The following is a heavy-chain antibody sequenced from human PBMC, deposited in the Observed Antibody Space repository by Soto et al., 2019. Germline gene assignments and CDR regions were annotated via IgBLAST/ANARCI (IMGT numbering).Heavy chain of an antibody. V-gene: IGHV3-30-3*01. J-gene: IGHJ4*02. D-gene: IGHD2-2*01. Sequence: QVQLVESGGGVVQPGRSLRLSCAASGFTFSSYAMHWVRQAPGKGLEWVAVISYDGSNKYYADSVKGRFTISRDNSKNTLYLQMNSLRAEDTAVYYCARLFYCISTSCTGADYWGQGTLVTVSS. CDR2: ISYDGSNK. CDR1: GFTFSSYA. CDR3: ARLFYCISTSCTGADY.